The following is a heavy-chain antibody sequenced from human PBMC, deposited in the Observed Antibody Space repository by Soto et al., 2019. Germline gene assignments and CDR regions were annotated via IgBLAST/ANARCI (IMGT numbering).Heavy chain of an antibody. Sequence: GGSLRLSCAASGFTFSSYWMHWVRQAPGKGLVWVSRINSDGSSTSYADSVKGRFTISRDNAKNTLYLQMNSLRAEDTAVYYCAVSAETKNYYDNYWGQGTLVTVSS. V-gene: IGHV3-74*01. CDR3: AVSAETKNYYDNY. CDR1: GFTFSSYW. CDR2: INSDGSST. D-gene: IGHD3-22*01. J-gene: IGHJ4*02.